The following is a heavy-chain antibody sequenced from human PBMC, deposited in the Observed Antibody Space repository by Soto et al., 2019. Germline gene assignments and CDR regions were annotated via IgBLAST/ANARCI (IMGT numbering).Heavy chain of an antibody. J-gene: IGHJ4*02. CDR3: AKFFVETGSNSGWPWSFPY. D-gene: IGHD6-25*01. V-gene: IGHV3-23*01. CDR2: ISGSGGTT. Sequence: EVQLLESGGGLVQPGRSLRLSCAASGFTFSNYAMSWVRQAPGQGLDWVSAISGSGGTTYYADSVKGRFTISRDNSKNTLFLQMNSRRAEDAAVYYCAKFFVETGSNSGWPWSFPYWGLGTVVTASS. CDR1: GFTFSNYA.